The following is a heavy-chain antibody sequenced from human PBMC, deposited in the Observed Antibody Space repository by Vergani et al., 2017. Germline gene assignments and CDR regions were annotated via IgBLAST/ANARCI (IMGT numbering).Heavy chain of an antibody. Sequence: VQLLESGGGSAQPGESLRLSCVASGFTFTAHGLNWVRQAPGKGLEGVADISYDGSIKYYADSVKGRFIISRDNTNNSLFLQLRSLRAEDAAVYYCARDCTSGGCPDNYGMDVWGQGATVTVSS. CDR3: ARDCTSGGCPDNYGMDV. CDR1: GFTFTAHG. J-gene: IGHJ6*02. D-gene: IGHD2-8*01. CDR2: ISYDGSIK. V-gene: IGHV3-30*03.